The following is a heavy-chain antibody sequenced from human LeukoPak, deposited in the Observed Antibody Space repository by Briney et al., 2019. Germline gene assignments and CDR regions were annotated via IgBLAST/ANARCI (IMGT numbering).Heavy chain of an antibody. CDR2: INSFSSVM. Sequence: GGSLRLSCAASGFRFSVYSMNWGRQAPGKGLEWVSYINSFSSVMYYADSVRGRFTTSRDNSKNTLFLQMNSLRAEDTAIYYCAKYGPQDSGSSHFDYWGQGALVTVSS. CDR3: AKYGPQDSGSSHFDY. D-gene: IGHD1-26*01. J-gene: IGHJ4*02. V-gene: IGHV3-48*01. CDR1: GFRFSVYS.